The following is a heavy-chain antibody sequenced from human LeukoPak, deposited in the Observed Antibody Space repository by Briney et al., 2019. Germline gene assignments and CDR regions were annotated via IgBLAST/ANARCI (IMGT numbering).Heavy chain of an antibody. J-gene: IGHJ4*02. CDR2: INHSGST. V-gene: IGHV4-34*01. D-gene: IGHD2-21*02. Sequence: SETLSLTCAVYGGSFSGYYWSWIRQPPGKGLEWIGEINHSGSTNYNPSLKSRVTISVDTSKNQFSLKLSSVTAADTAVYYCARVVVTAIPYYFDYWGRGTLVTVSS. CDR1: GGSFSGYY. CDR3: ARVVVTAIPYYFDY.